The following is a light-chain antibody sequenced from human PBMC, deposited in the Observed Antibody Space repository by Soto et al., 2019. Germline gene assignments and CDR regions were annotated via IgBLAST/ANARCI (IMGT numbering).Light chain of an antibody. CDR2: DVS. CDR1: SSDVGAYNY. J-gene: IGLJ2*01. V-gene: IGLV2-11*01. Sequence: QSVLTQPRSVSGSPGQSVTISCTGTSSDVGAYNYVSWYQKNPGKAPKLMIYDVSKRPSGVPDRFSGSKSGNTASLTISGLQAEDEADYYCCSYAGSYTLVFGGGTKLTVL. CDR3: CSYAGSYTLV.